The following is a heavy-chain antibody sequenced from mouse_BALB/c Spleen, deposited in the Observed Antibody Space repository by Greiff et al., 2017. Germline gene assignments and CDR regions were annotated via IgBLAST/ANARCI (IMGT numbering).Heavy chain of an antibody. D-gene: IGHD2-3*01. V-gene: IGHV14-3*02. CDR2: IDPANGNT. CDR3: ARMGDGYYVDYYAMDY. J-gene: IGHJ4*01. CDR1: GFNIKDTY. Sequence: EVKLVESGAELVKPGASVKLSCTASGFNIKDTYMHWVKQRPEQGLEWIGRIDPANGNTKYDPKFQGKATITADTSSNTAYLQLSSLTSEDTAVYYCARMGDGYYVDYYAMDYWGQGTSVTVSS.